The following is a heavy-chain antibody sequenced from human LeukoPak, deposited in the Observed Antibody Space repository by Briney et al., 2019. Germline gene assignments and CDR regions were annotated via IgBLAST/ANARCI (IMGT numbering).Heavy chain of an antibody. D-gene: IGHD1-26*01. J-gene: IGHJ4*02. CDR3: ARMGDDY. CDR1: GFTFSNYW. Sequence: GGSLGLSCAASGFTFSNYWISWVRQAPGKGLEWVANIKYDGSEINYVDSVKGRFTISRDNAKNSLYLQMNSLRAEDTAVYYCARMGDDYWGQGTLVTVSS. CDR2: IKYDGSEI. V-gene: IGHV3-7*01.